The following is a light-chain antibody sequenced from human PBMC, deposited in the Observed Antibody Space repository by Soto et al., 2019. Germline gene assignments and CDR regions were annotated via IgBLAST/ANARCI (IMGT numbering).Light chain of an antibody. CDR2: EVS. V-gene: IGLV2-8*01. Sequence: QSVLTQPPSASGSPGQSVTISCTGTSSDVGGYNYVSWYQQHPGKAPKLMIYEVSKRPSGVPDRFSGSKSGNTASLTVSGLQAEGEADYYCSSYAGSNNQVFGTGTKLTVL. CDR3: SSYAGSNNQV. CDR1: SSDVGGYNY. J-gene: IGLJ1*01.